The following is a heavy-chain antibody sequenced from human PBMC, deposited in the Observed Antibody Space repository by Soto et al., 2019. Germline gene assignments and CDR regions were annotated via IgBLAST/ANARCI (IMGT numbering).Heavy chain of an antibody. J-gene: IGHJ4*02. CDR1: GYTFTSYD. V-gene: IGHV1-8*01. D-gene: IGHD3-22*01. CDR2: MNPNSGNT. Sequence: QVQLVQSGAEVKKPGASVKVSCKASGYTFTSYDINWVRQATGQGLEWMGWMNPNSGNTGYAQKFEGRVTMTRNTSISTAYMERSSLRSEDTAVYYCARGQYDSSGYYYDYWGQGTLVTVSS. CDR3: ARGQYDSSGYYYDY.